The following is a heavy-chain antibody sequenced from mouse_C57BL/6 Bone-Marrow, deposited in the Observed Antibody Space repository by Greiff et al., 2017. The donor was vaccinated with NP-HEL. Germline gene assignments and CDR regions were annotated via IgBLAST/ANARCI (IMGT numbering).Heavy chain of an antibody. CDR2: IRLKSDNYAT. J-gene: IGHJ2*01. D-gene: IGHD2-5*01. V-gene: IGHV6-3*01. CDR1: GFTFSNYW. Sequence: LQQSGGGLVQPGGSMKLSCVASGFTFSNYWMNWVRQAPEKGLEWVAQIRLKSDNYATHYAESVKGRFTISRDESKSIVYLQMNNLRAEDNGIYYCTFYYSNYPYYFDYWGQGTTLTVSS. CDR3: TFYYSNYPYYFDY.